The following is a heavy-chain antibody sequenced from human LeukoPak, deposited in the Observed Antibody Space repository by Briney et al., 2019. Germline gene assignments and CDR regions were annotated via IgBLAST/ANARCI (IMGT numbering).Heavy chain of an antibody. Sequence: GGALRLSCAASGVTFRRYWMHWVRQAPGKGLEWVSSISSSRSYIYYADSVKGRFTISRDNAKNSLYLQMNSLRAEDTAVYYCARGLAAAEDYWGQGTLVTVSS. J-gene: IGHJ4*02. CDR1: GVTFRRYW. CDR2: ISSSRSYI. D-gene: IGHD6-13*01. V-gene: IGHV3-21*01. CDR3: ARGLAAAEDY.